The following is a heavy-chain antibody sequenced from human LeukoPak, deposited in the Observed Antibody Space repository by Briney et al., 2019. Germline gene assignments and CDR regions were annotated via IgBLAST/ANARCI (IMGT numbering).Heavy chain of an antibody. J-gene: IGHJ3*02. D-gene: IGHD6-19*01. CDR1: GYTFTGYY. Sequence: ASVKVSCMASGYTFTGYYMHWVRQAPGQGREWMGWMNPNSGNTGYAQTFQGRVTITRNTSISTAYMELSSLRSEDTAVYYCARTGYSSGWYGGKYAFDIWGQGTMVTVSS. CDR2: MNPNSGNT. V-gene: IGHV1-8*03. CDR3: ARTGYSSGWYGGKYAFDI.